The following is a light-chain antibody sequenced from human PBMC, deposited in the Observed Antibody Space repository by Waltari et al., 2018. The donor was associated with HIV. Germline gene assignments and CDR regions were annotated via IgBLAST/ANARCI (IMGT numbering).Light chain of an antibody. J-gene: IGKJ4*01. V-gene: IGKV1-9*01. CDR2: SAS. CDR3: QQLNSYPLT. Sequence: DIQLTQSPSFLSSSVRVRVRITCRASQGISTYLAWYQQKPGKAPKLLIYSASTLQSGVPSRFSGSGSGTEFTLTISSLQPEDFATYYCQQLNSYPLTFGGGTKVEIK. CDR1: QGISTY.